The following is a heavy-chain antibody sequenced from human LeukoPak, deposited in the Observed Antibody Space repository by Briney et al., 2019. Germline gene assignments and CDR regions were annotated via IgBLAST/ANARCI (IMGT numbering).Heavy chain of an antibody. CDR2: INANNGGT. D-gene: IGHD3-22*01. V-gene: IGHV1-2*02. Sequence: ASVKVSCKASGYTFSGYYMHWVRQAPGQGLEWMGWINANNGGTIYAQKFQGRVTMTRDTSISTAYMEPSRLRSDDTAVYYCARAHSAYSYDYWGQGTLVLVSS. CDR1: GYTFSGYY. CDR3: ARAHSAYSYDY. J-gene: IGHJ4*02.